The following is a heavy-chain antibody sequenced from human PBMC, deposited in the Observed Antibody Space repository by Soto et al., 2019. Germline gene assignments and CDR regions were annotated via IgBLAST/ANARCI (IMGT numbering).Heavy chain of an antibody. D-gene: IGHD2-15*01. J-gene: IGHJ4*02. V-gene: IGHV3-23*01. CDR3: VKRYCNGGGCYYLDY. Sequence: EVQLLESGGGLVQPGGFLRLSCAASGFTFSSYDMNWVRQTPGKGLEWVSRISGSGGSTYYADSVKGRFTISRDNSENTLYLQMNSLRAEDTAVYYCVKRYCNGGGCYYLDYWGQGTLVTVSS. CDR2: ISGSGGST. CDR1: GFTFSSYD.